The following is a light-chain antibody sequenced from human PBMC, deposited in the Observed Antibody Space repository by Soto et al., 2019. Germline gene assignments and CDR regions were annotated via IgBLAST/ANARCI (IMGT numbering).Light chain of an antibody. Sequence: DIQLTQSPSFLSASVGDRVTITCRASQGISSYLAWYQQKPGKAPNLLIYGASTLQSGVPSRFSGSGSGTEFTLTISSLQPDDFATYYCLQFNTFPWTFGQGTKVEIK. CDR2: GAS. CDR3: LQFNTFPWT. CDR1: QGISSY. J-gene: IGKJ1*01. V-gene: IGKV1-9*01.